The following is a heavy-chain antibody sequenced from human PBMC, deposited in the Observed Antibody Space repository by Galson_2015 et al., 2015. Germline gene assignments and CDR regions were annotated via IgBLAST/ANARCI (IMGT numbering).Heavy chain of an antibody. D-gene: IGHD2-2*01. Sequence: QSGAEVKKPGESLKISCQGSGYSFTSYWIGWVRQMPGKGLEWMGVIYPGDSETKYSPSFQGQVTISADKSISTAYLQWSSLKASDSAMYYCARRAGVVVPGFLRGNYFHMDVWGKGTTVTVSS. CDR2: IYPGDSET. CDR3: ARRAGVVVPGFLRGNYFHMDV. V-gene: IGHV5-51*01. J-gene: IGHJ6*03. CDR1: GYSFTSYW.